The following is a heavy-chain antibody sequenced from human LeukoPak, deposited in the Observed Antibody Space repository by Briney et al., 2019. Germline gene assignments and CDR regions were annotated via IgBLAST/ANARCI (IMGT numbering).Heavy chain of an antibody. D-gene: IGHD6-13*01. CDR3: ARDGSGIAAAGLYYYYGMDV. J-gene: IGHJ6*02. Sequence: GGSLRLSCAASGFTFSSYSMNWVRQAPGKGLEWVSSISSNSSYIYYADSVKGRFAISRDNAKNSLYLQMNSLRAEDTAVYYCARDGSGIAAAGLYYYYGMDVWGQGTTVTVSS. CDR2: ISSNSSYI. V-gene: IGHV3-21*01. CDR1: GFTFSSYS.